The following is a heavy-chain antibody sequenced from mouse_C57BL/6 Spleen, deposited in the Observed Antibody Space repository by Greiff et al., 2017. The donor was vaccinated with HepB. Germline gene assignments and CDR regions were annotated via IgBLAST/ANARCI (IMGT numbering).Heavy chain of an antibody. D-gene: IGHD1-1*01. Sequence: EVQRVESGGGLVQPGGSMKLSCVASGFTFSNYWMNWVRQSPEKGLEWVAQIRLKSDNYATHYAESVKGRFTISRDDSKSSVYLQMNNLRAEDTGIYYCTVYYSWFAYWGQGTLVTVSA. CDR2: IRLKSDNYAT. V-gene: IGHV6-3*01. CDR1: GFTFSNYW. J-gene: IGHJ3*01. CDR3: TVYYSWFAY.